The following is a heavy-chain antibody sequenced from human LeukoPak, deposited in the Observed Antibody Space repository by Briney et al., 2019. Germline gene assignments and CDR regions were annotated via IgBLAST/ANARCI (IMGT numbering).Heavy chain of an antibody. V-gene: IGHV4-34*01. CDR1: GGSFSGYY. CDR2: IYSSGST. Sequence: SETLSLTCAVYGGSFSGYYWSWIRQPPGKTLEWIGSIYSSGSTYYNPSLKSRVLILIDTAKNHFSLNLSSVTAADTAVYYCARSDGYGLVGIWGQGTMVTVSS. J-gene: IGHJ3*02. CDR3: ARSDGYGLVGI. D-gene: IGHD3-10*01.